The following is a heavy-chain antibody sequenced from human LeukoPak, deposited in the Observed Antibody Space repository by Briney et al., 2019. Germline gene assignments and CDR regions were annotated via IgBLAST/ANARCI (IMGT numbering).Heavy chain of an antibody. D-gene: IGHD3/OR15-3a*01. Sequence: SGPALVKPTQTLTLTCTFSGFSLTTTGRCVTWIRQPPGKALEWLARIDWDDDKYYSTSLKTRLTISKDTSKNQVVLTMTSMDPVDTATYYCARRRTGDYFDYWGQGTLVTVSS. V-gene: IGHV2-70*11. CDR3: ARRRTGDYFDY. CDR1: GFSLTTTGRC. J-gene: IGHJ4*02. CDR2: IDWDDDK.